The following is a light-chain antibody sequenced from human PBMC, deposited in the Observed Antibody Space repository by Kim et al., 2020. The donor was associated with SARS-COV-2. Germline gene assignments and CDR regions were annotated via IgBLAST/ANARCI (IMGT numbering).Light chain of an antibody. CDR1: QDINSY. CDR2: VAS. J-gene: IGKJ2*01. Sequence: DIQLTQSPSSLSASVGDRVTITCQASQDINSYLAWYQHKPGKAPKLLIYVASTLRGGAPSRFRGTGSGTDFTFTISSLQPEDFATYYCQQLENHPHTFGLGTKVEIK. V-gene: IGKV1-9*01. CDR3: QQLENHPHT.